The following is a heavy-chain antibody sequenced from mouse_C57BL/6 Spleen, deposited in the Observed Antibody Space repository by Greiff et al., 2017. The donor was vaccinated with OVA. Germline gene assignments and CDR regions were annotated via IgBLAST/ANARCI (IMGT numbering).Heavy chain of an antibody. CDR3: ARNGFAY. J-gene: IGHJ3*01. V-gene: IGHV5-17*01. CDR1: GFTFSDYG. Sequence: DVRLVESGGGLVKPGGSLKLSCAASGFTFSDYGMHWVRQAPEKGLEWVAYISSGSSTLYYADTVKGRFTISRDNAKNTLFLQMTSLRSEATAMYYCARNGFAYWGQGTLVTVSA. CDR2: ISSGSSTL.